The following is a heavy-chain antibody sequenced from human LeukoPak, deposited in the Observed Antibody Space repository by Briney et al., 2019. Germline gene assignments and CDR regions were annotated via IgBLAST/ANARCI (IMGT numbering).Heavy chain of an antibody. V-gene: IGHV4-34*01. CDR1: SGSISSYY. Sequence: SETLSLTCSVSSGSISSYYWSWIRQPPGKGLEWIGEINHSGSTNYNPSLKSRVTISVDTSKNQFSLKLSSVTAADTAVYYCARVRGYSSSWYADYWGQGTLVTVSS. CDR2: INHSGST. CDR3: ARVRGYSSSWYADY. D-gene: IGHD6-13*01. J-gene: IGHJ4*02.